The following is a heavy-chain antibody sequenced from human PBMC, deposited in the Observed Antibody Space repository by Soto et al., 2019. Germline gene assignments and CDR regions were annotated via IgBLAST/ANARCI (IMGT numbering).Heavy chain of an antibody. CDR2: INHSGST. V-gene: IGHV4-34*01. J-gene: IGHJ5*02. D-gene: IGHD2-15*01. Sequence: ETLSLTCAVSGGAISSGGYSWSWIRQPPGKGLEWIGEINHSGSTNYNPSLKSRVTISVDTSKNQFSLKLSSVTAADTAVYYCARGGFALLRTSTRRRDWFEPWGQGTLVTVSS. CDR1: GGAISSGGYS. CDR3: ARGGFALLRTSTRRRDWFEP.